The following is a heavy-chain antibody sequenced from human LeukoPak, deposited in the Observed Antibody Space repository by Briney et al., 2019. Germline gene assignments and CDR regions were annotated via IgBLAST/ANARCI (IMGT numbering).Heavy chain of an antibody. CDR3: ARTEPAAIGDYYYGMDV. CDR1: GYTFTSYG. V-gene: IGHV1-18*01. Sequence: ASVKVSCKASGYTFTSYGISWVRQAPGQGLEWMGWISAYNGNTNYAQKLQGRVTMTTDTSTSTAYMELRSLRSDDTAVYYCARTEPAAIGDYYYGMDVWGQGTTVTVS. D-gene: IGHD2-2*01. CDR2: ISAYNGNT. J-gene: IGHJ6*02.